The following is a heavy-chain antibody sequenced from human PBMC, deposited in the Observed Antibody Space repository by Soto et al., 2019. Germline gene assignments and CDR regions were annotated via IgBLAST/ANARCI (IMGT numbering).Heavy chain of an antibody. J-gene: IGHJ4*02. CDR2: IIPIFGTA. V-gene: IGHV1-69*06. Sequence: SVKVSCKASGGTFSSYAISWVRQAPGQGLEWMGGIIPIFGTANYAQKFQGRVTITADKSTSTAYMELSRLRSEDTAVYYCARGVNVGIAVAGLDYWGQGTLVTVSS. D-gene: IGHD6-19*01. CDR3: ARGVNVGIAVAGLDY. CDR1: GGTFSSYA.